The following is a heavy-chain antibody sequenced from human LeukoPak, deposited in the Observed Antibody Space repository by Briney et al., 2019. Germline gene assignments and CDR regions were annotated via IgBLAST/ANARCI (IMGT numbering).Heavy chain of an antibody. CDR1: GFSVSSNY. D-gene: IGHD2-15*01. Sequence: GGSLRLSCAASGFSVSSNYMSWVRQAPGKGLEWVSAISGGGSTYYADSVKGRFTISRDNSKTTLYVQMNSLRTEDTAVYYCARDGTYCSGGSCVAWGQGTLVTVSS. CDR3: ARDGTYCSGGSCVA. V-gene: IGHV3-53*01. CDR2: ISGGGST. J-gene: IGHJ5*02.